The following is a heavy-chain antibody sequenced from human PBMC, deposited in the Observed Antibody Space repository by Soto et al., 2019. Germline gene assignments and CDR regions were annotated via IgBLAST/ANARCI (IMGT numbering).Heavy chain of an antibody. CDR3: ARQGVVVAAKRFDY. J-gene: IGHJ4*02. CDR1: GCSVSSGSYY. V-gene: IGHV4-61*01. D-gene: IGHD2-15*01. Sequence: SETLSLTCPVSGCSVSSGSYYWSWIRQPPGKGLEWIGYIYYSGSTNYNPSLKSRVTISVDTSKNQFSLKLSSVTAADTAVYYCARQGVVVAAKRFDYWGQGTLVTVSS. CDR2: IYYSGST.